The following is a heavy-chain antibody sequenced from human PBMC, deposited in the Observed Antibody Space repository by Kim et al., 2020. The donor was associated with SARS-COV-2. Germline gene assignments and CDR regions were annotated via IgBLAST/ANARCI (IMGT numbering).Heavy chain of an antibody. CDR3: ARDGSPYCSRTSCLSGYYYYGMDV. J-gene: IGHJ6*02. D-gene: IGHD2-2*01. Sequence: GGSLRLSCVASGFTFSNFNMNWVRQAPGKGLEWLSYISSSGRQTYHADSVKGRFTMSRDNARNSLYLQLNSLTDEDTAVYYCARDGSPYCSRTSCLSGYYYYGMDVWGQGTTVTVSS. CDR2: ISSSGRQT. V-gene: IGHV3-48*02. CDR1: GFTFSNFN.